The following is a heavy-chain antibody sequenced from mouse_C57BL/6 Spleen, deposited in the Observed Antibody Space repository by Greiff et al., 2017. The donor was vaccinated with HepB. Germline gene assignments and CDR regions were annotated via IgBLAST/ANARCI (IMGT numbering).Heavy chain of an antibody. J-gene: IGHJ1*03. Sequence: GQLRQSGPELVKRGASGKMSCKASGYTFSDYYMNWVKQSHGKSLEWIGDINPNNGGTSYNQKFKGKATLTVDKSSSTAYMELRSLTSEDSAVYYCARSGSRRYFDVWGTGTTVTVSS. CDR3: ARSGSRRYFDV. CDR1: GYTFSDYY. D-gene: IGHD1-1*01. CDR2: INPNNGGT. V-gene: IGHV1-26*01.